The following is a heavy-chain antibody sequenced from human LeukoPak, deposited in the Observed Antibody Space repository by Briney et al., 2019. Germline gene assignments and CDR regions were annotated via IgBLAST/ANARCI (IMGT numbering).Heavy chain of an antibody. CDR1: GGSLSGYY. Sequence: SETLSLTCAVYGGSLSGYYWSWIRQPPGKGLEWIGEINHSGSTNYNPSLKSRVTISVDTSKNQFSLKLSSVTAADTAVYYCASLYASGTQIYSYWGQGTLVTVSS. J-gene: IGHJ4*02. CDR2: INHSGST. D-gene: IGHD3-10*01. V-gene: IGHV4-34*01. CDR3: ASLYASGTQIYSY.